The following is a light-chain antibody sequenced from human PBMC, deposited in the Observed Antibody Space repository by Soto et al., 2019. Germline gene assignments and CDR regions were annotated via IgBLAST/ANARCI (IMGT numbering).Light chain of an antibody. V-gene: IGLV3-21*02. CDR2: DDS. CDR1: NIGSKS. CDR3: QLRDSSSDHLWV. J-gene: IGLJ3*02. Sequence: SYELTQPPSVSVAPGQTARITCGGNNIGSKSVHWYQQKPGQAPVLVVYDDSDRPPGIPERFAGSNPGNTATLTSRRVEAGDEAGYYCQLRDSSSDHLWVFGGGTKVTVL.